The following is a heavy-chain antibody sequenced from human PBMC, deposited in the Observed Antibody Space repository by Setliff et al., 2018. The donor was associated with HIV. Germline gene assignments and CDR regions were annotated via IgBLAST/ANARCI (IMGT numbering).Heavy chain of an antibody. CDR2: IYSGGTT. J-gene: IGHJ5*02. Sequence: SETLSLTCTVSGCSISSSSYYWGWLRQPPGKGLEWIGNIYSGGTTYYNSSLRSRVTISVDTSKNQFSLKLNSVTAADTAVYYCARHAVPHYYDSSGPSWGPGTLVTVSS. CDR3: ARHAVPHYYDSSGPS. CDR1: GCSISSSSYY. V-gene: IGHV4-39*07. D-gene: IGHD3-22*01.